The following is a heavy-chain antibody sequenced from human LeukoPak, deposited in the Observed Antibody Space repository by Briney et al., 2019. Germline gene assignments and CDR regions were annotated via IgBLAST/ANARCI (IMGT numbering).Heavy chain of an antibody. J-gene: IGHJ5*02. D-gene: IGHD1-26*01. V-gene: IGHV1-18*01. CDR2: ISAYNGNT. CDR3: AILALNWFDP. Sequence: GASVKVSCRASGYTFTSYGISWVRQAPGQGLEWMGWISAYNGNTNYAQKLQGRVTMTTDTSTSTAYMELRSLRSYDTAVYYCAILALNWFDPWGQGTLVTVSS. CDR1: GYTFTSYG.